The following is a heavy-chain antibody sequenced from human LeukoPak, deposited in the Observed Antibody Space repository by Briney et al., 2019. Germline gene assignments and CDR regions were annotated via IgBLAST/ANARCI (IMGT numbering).Heavy chain of an antibody. Sequence: SETLSLTCTVSGGSISSSSYYWGWIRQPPGTGLEWIGSIYYSGSTYYNPSLKSRVTISVDTSKNQFSLKLSSVTAADTAVYYCASLAYSSGWTVLDYWGQGTLVTVSS. D-gene: IGHD6-19*01. J-gene: IGHJ4*02. CDR3: ASLAYSSGWTVLDY. CDR1: GGSISSSSYY. V-gene: IGHV4-39*07. CDR2: IYYSGST.